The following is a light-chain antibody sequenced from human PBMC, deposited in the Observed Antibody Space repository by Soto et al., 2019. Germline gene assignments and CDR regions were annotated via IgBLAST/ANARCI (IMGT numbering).Light chain of an antibody. CDR3: AAWDDSLNGDVV. Sequence: QSVLTQPPSASGTPGQRVTISCSGSNSNIGTNTVSWYQQLPGTAPTLLIYSNNQRPSGVPDRFSGSKSGTSASLAISGLQSEDDADYYCAAWDDSLNGDVVFGGGTKLTVL. CDR2: SNN. CDR1: NSNIGTNT. V-gene: IGLV1-44*01. J-gene: IGLJ2*01.